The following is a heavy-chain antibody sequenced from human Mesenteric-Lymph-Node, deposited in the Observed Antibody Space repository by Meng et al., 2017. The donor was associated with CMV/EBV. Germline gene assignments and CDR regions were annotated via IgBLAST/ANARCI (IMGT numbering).Heavy chain of an antibody. CDR1: GFTFSSHW. Sequence: GGSLRLSCAASGFTFSSHWMCWVRQAPGKGLEWVANIKADGSEKYYVDSVKGRFTVSRDNAKNSLYLQMNSLRAEDTAVYYCAKRGDSSGTYAMDVWGQGTTVTVSS. CDR2: IKADGSEK. D-gene: IGHD3-22*01. CDR3: AKRGDSSGTYAMDV. J-gene: IGHJ6*02. V-gene: IGHV3-7*01.